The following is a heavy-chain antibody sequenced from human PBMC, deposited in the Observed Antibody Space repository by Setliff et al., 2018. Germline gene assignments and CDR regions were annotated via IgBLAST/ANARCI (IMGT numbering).Heavy chain of an antibody. Sequence: ASVKVSCKASGYTFTNYGMHWVRQAPGQSLEWMGWISAYNGNTNYAQKLQGRVTMTTDSSTDTAYLELRSLKSDDTAVYYCSRLVRYCTTTTCQRLSGGEYWGQGALVTVSS. D-gene: IGHD2-8*01. CDR1: GYTFTNYG. V-gene: IGHV1-18*01. CDR3: SRLVRYCTTTTCQRLSGGEY. CDR2: ISAYNGNT. J-gene: IGHJ4*02.